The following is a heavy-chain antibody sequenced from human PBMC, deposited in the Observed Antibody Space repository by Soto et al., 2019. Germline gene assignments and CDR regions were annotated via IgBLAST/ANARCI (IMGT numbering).Heavy chain of an antibody. D-gene: IGHD3-3*01. CDR1: GFTFSSYA. V-gene: IGHV3-23*01. Sequence: EVQLLESGGGLVQPGGSLRLACAASGFTFSSYAMSWVRQSPGKGLEWVSGLSVSGGSTYYADSGKGRFTISRDSSKNTLYLQTNSLLLDDTAIYYCVKGPEYYAFGYGYFHWGQGSLVPVSS. J-gene: IGHJ4*02. CDR3: VKGPEYYAFGYGYFH. CDR2: LSVSGGST.